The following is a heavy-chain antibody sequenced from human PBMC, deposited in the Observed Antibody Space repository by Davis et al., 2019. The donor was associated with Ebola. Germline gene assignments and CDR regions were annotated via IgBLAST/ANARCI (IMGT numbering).Heavy chain of an antibody. V-gene: IGHV3-43*01. D-gene: IGHD2/OR15-2a*01. CDR1: GFTFDDYG. J-gene: IGHJ6*02. CDR3: AKDDFHSYYGMDV. Sequence: PGGSLRLSCVGSGFTFDDYGMHWVRQAPGKGLEWVSFISWDGGITYYGDSVKGRFTISRDNSKNSLYLQMNSLRTEDTALYYCAKDDFHSYYGMDVWGQGTAVTVSS. CDR2: ISWDGGIT.